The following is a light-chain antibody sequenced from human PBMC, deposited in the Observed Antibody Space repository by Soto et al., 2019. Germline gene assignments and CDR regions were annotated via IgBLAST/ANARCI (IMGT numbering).Light chain of an antibody. Sequence: EIVMTQSPATLSVSPGERATLSCRASQSVSSNLAWYQQKPGQAPRLLIYGAFNRAGGVPDRFSGSGSGTDVTLTISRLEPEDFAVYYCQQYGSSPRTFGQGTKVDIK. CDR2: GAF. CDR3: QQYGSSPRT. CDR1: QSVSSN. V-gene: IGKV3-20*01. J-gene: IGKJ1*01.